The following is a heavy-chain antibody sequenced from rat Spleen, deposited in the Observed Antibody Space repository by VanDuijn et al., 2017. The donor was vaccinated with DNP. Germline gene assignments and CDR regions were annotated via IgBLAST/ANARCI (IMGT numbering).Heavy chain of an antibody. CDR3: ARYDYGGLDY. CDR2: ISYSGTT. CDR1: GYSITSSY. D-gene: IGHD1-11*01. V-gene: IGHV3-1*01. J-gene: IGHJ2*01. Sequence: EVQLQESGPGLVKPSQSLSLTCSVTGYSITSSYWGWIRQFPGNKMEWTGDISYSGTTGYNPSLKSRISITRDTSKNQFFLHLNSVTTDDTATYFCARYDYGGLDYWGQGVMVTVSS.